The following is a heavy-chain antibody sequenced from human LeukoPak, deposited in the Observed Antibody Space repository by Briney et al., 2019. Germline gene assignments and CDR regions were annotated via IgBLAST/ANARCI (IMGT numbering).Heavy chain of an antibody. CDR2: INPNSGGT. CDR1: GYTFTVYY. J-gene: IGHJ5*02. V-gene: IGHV1-2*02. D-gene: IGHD3-16*01. CDR3: AREGDYRGDWFDP. Sequence: ASVKVSFKASGYTFTVYYMHWVRQAPGQGLEWMGWINPNSGGTNYAQKFQGRVTMTRDTSISTAYMELSRLRSDDTAVYYCAREGDYRGDWFDPWGQGTLVTVSS.